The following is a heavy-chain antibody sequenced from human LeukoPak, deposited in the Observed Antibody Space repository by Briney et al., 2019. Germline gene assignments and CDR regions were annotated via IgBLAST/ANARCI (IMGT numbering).Heavy chain of an antibody. D-gene: IGHD6-25*01. Sequence: PSETLSLTCTVSGGSISSYYWSWIRQPPGKGLEWIGYIYYSGSTNYNPSLKSRVTISVDTSKNQFSLKLSSVTAADTAVYYCARDPLTAGEPNDAFDIWGQGTMVTVSS. CDR3: ARDPLTAGEPNDAFDI. V-gene: IGHV4-59*01. J-gene: IGHJ3*02. CDR1: GGSISSYY. CDR2: IYYSGST.